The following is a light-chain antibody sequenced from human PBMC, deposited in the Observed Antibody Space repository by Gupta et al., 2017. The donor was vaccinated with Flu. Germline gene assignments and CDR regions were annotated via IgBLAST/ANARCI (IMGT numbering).Light chain of an antibody. CDR2: MAS. J-gene: IGKJ4*01. CDR1: QSVDNR. Sequence: STLSASVGDRVTITCRASQSVDNRMAWYQQKPGKPPKVLIYMASILKSGLPSRFSGSGSGAEFTLTITSLQPDDFATYYCQQYNHYSPLTFGGGTRVEI. V-gene: IGKV1-5*03. CDR3: QQYNHYSPLT.